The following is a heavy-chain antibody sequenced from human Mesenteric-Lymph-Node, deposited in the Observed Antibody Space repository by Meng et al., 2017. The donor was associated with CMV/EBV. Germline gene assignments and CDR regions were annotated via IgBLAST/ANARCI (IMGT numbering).Heavy chain of an antibody. Sequence: CAASVASISSSNWCSWSRQPPGKGLEWIVEIYHSGSTNSNPSLKSRVTISVDKSKNPFSLTLRSLTAADTAVYYCARRRLGATPVDYWGQGTLVTVSS. V-gene: IGHV4-4*02. CDR1: VASISSSNW. J-gene: IGHJ4*02. CDR3: ARRRLGATPVDY. D-gene: IGHD1-26*01. CDR2: IYHSGST.